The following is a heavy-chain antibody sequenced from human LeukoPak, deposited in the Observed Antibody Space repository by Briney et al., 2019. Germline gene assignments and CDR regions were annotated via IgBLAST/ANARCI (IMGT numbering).Heavy chain of an antibody. CDR1: GFTFSSYG. V-gene: IGHV3-23*01. J-gene: IGHJ4*02. Sequence: QSGGSLRLSCAASGFTFSSYGMSWVRQAPGKGLEWVSGITGSGTSTYHADSVKGRFTISRDNSENTLYLQMSTLGAEDTALYYCAKWFGETYYQLFDYWGQGALVTVSS. CDR3: AKWFGETYYQLFDY. D-gene: IGHD3-10*01. CDR2: ITGSGTST.